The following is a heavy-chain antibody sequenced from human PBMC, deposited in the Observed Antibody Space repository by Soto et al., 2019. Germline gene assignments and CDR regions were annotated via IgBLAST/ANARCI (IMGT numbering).Heavy chain of an antibody. V-gene: IGHV2-26*01. CDR3: ARIRPSDCSGGSCADAFDI. CDR1: GFSLSNARMG. Sequence: QVTLKESGPVLVKPTETLTLTCTVSGFSLSNARMGVSWIRQPPGKALEWLAHIFSNDEKSYSTSLKSRLTISNDTSKSQVVLTMTNMDPVDTATYYCARIRPSDCSGGSCADAFDIWGQGTMVTVSS. CDR2: IFSNDEK. D-gene: IGHD2-15*01. J-gene: IGHJ3*02.